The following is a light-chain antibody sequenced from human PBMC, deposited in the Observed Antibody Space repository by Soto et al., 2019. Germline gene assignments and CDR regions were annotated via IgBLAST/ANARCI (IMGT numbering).Light chain of an antibody. Sequence: QSALTQPPSASGSPGQSVTISCTGTTSDIGRYNYVSWYQQHPGTAPKLIIYEVRKRPSGVPDRFSASKSANSASLTVSGLQPADEADYYCGSYGGSNNWVFGGGTKVTVL. V-gene: IGLV2-8*01. CDR1: TSDIGRYNY. CDR3: GSYGGSNNWV. J-gene: IGLJ3*02. CDR2: EVR.